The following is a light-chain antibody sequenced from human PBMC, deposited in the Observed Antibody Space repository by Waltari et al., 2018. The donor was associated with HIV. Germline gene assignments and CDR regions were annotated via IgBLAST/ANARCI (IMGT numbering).Light chain of an antibody. V-gene: IGKV1-8*01. CDR3: HQYTDYPWT. CDR1: QDIESY. CDR2: GGS. Sequence: AIRLPQSPSSLSPATGDRVTITCRASQDIESYLAWYQLKPGKAPKLLIYGGSTLQSGVPSRFNASGSGTDFTLTISCLQSDDFATYYCHQYTDYPWTFGQGTTV. J-gene: IGKJ1*01.